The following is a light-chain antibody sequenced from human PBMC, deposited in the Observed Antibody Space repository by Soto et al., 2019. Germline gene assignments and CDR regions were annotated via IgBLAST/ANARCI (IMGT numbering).Light chain of an antibody. CDR3: QTYFCTPST. CDR2: SSS. CDR1: QSALYSSNNKNY. Sequence: DIVMTQSPDSLGVSLGERATINCKFSQSALYSSNNKNYLAWYQQKAGQPPKLLIYSSSTRESGVPARFSASWSGPDFTLTISVLQAAYVAFYYYQTYFCTPSTFGQWTKVEIK. V-gene: IGKV4-1*01. J-gene: IGKJ1*01.